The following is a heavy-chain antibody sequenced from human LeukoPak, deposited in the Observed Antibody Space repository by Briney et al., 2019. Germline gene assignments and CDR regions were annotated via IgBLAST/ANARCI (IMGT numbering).Heavy chain of an antibody. J-gene: IGHJ4*02. CDR3: ARRDSSGQYYFDY. CDR1: GYSFTSYW. V-gene: IGHV5-51*01. Sequence: GESLKISCKGSGYSFTSYWIGWVRQMPGKGLEWMGIIYPADSDTRYGPPFQGQVTISADKSITTAYLQWSTLKASDTAMYYCARRDSSGQYYFDYWGQGTLVTVSS. CDR2: IYPADSDT. D-gene: IGHD6-19*01.